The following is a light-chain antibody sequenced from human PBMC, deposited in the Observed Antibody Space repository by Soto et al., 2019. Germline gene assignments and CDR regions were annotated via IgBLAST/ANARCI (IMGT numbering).Light chain of an antibody. J-gene: IGLJ1*01. V-gene: IGLV1-40*01. CDR3: QSYDSSLSVLYV. CDR2: GNS. Sequence: QSVLTQPPSVSGAPGQRVTISCTGSSSNIGAGYDVHWYQQLPGTAPKLLIYGNSNRPSGVPDRFSGSKSGTSASLAITGLQAGDEADYYCQSYDSSLSVLYVFGTGTKATVL. CDR1: SSNIGAGYD.